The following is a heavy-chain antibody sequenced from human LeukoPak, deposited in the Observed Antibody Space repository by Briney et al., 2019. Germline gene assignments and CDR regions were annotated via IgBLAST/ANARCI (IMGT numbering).Heavy chain of an antibody. CDR2: IYYSGST. V-gene: IGHV4-39*01. CDR3: ARHTYYFDY. Sequence: PSETLSLTCTVSGGSISSSNYYWGWIRQPPGKGLEWIACIYYSGSTYYNPSLKSRLTISVDASKNQLSLKLSSVTAADTAIHYCARHTYYFDYWGQGTLVTVSS. J-gene: IGHJ4*02. CDR1: GGSISSSNYY.